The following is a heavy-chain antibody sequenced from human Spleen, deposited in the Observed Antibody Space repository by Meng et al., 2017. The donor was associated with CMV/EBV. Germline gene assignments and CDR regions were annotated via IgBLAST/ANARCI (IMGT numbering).Heavy chain of an antibody. D-gene: IGHD6-6*01. Sequence: GESLKISCGASGFTFSSYWMSWVRQAPGKGLEWVANIKQDGSEKYYVDSVKGRFTISRDNAKNSLYLQMNSLRAEDTAVYYCAREAAYKYSGLEPIDYWGQGTLVTVSS. CDR3: AREAAYKYSGLEPIDY. J-gene: IGHJ4*02. V-gene: IGHV3-7*01. CDR1: GFTFSSYW. CDR2: IKQDGSEK.